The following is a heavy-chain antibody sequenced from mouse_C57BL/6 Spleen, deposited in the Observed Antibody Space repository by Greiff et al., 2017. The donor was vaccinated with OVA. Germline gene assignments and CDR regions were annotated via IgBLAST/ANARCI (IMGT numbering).Heavy chain of an antibody. CDR1: GYTFTSYG. CDR3: ARRDGSSLYYFDY. CDR2: IYPRSGNT. D-gene: IGHD1-1*01. J-gene: IGHJ2*01. Sequence: VQLQQSGAELARPGASVTLSCKASGYTFTSYGISWVKQRTGQGLEWIGEIYPRSGNTYYNEKFKGKATLTADKSSSTAYMELRSLTSEDSAVYVCARRDGSSLYYFDYWGQGTTLTVSS. V-gene: IGHV1-81*01.